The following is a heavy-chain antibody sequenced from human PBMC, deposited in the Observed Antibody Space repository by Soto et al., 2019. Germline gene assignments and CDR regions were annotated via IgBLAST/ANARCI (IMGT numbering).Heavy chain of an antibody. Sequence: PGESLLISCKGCGYTFSSYWICWVRQIPGKGLEWMSMIYPGDSDIKYSPSVEGKVTISADRSTTTAYLQWGSLTAAVSALYYSASQYFRMPYYYDFWGEGTLVTVAA. D-gene: IGHD2-2*01. CDR1: GYTFSSYW. CDR2: IYPGDSDI. V-gene: IGHV5-51*01. CDR3: ASQYFRMPYYYDF. J-gene: IGHJ4*02.